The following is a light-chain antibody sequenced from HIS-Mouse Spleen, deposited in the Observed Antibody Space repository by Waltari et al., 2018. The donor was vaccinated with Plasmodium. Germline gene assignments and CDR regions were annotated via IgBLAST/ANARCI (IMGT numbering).Light chain of an antibody. Sequence: SYELTQPPSVSVSPGQTARITCSGDALPKNYAYWYQQKSGQAPVLVTYEDSKRPSGIPERFSGSSSGTIATLTISGAQVEDEADYYCYSTDSSGNHRVFGGGTKLTVL. CDR2: EDS. V-gene: IGLV3-10*01. J-gene: IGLJ3*02. CDR1: ALPKNY. CDR3: YSTDSSGNHRV.